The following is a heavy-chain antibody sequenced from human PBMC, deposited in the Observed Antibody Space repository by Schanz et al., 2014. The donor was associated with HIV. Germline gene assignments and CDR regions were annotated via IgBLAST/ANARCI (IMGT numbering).Heavy chain of an antibody. J-gene: IGHJ6*02. D-gene: IGHD6-19*01. Sequence: QVQLVQSGAALRKPGTSVKVSCMVPGGTFNSHGFGWVRQAPGQGPEWMGWLNTNIGATDYAPKFQGRVTLTGDTSTGTAYMEMRRLRSGDTAVYYCARSSGWGGWSTWDGMDVWGQGTTVTVS. CDR2: LNTNIGAT. CDR1: GGTFNSHG. CDR3: ARSSGWGGWSTWDGMDV. V-gene: IGHV1-2*02.